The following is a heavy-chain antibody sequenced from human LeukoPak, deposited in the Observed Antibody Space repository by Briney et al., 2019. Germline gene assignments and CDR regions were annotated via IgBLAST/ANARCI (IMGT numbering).Heavy chain of an antibody. CDR3: ARAPNYGGNSDY. Sequence: EATVKVSCKASGFTFTSSAVQWVRQAPGQGLEWMGWISAYNGNTNYAQKLQGRVTMTTDTSTSTAYMELRSLRSDDTAVYYCARAPNYGGNSDYWGQGTLVTVSS. V-gene: IGHV1-18*01. CDR1: GFTFTSSA. J-gene: IGHJ4*02. D-gene: IGHD4-23*01. CDR2: ISAYNGNT.